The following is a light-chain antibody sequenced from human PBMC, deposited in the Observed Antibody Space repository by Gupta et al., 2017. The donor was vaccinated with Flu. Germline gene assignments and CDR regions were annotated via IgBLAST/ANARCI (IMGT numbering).Light chain of an antibody. CDR3: RRGKHWRWR. J-gene: IGKJ1*01. CDR1: QSLVHSDGNTY. Sequence: VTLGQPASISCRSSQSLVHSDGNTYLNWFQQRPGQSPRRLIYKVSNRDSGVPDRFSGSGSGTDFTLKISRVDADDVGVYYCRRGKHWRWRFGQGTKLEIK. V-gene: IGKV2-30*02. CDR2: KVS.